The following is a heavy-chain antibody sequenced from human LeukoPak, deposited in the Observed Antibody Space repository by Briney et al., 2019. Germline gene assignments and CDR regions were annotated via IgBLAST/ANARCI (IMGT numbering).Heavy chain of an antibody. CDR2: INHSGST. J-gene: IGHJ4*02. CDR1: GESFSGYY. Sequence: PSETLSLTCAIYGESFSGYYWSWIRQPPGKGLEWIGEINHSGSTNYNPSLKSRVTISVDTSKNQFSLKLSSVTAADTAVYYCARATVTTFYYRGQGTLVTVSS. V-gene: IGHV4-34*01. CDR3: ARATVTTFYY. D-gene: IGHD4-17*01.